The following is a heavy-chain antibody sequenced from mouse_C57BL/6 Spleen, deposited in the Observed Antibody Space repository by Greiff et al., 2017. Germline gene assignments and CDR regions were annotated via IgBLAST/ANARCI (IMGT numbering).Heavy chain of an antibody. CDR2: IDPSDSYT. CDR3: ARPSSGYWFAY. J-gene: IGHJ3*01. V-gene: IGHV1-59*01. CDR1: GYTFTSYW. D-gene: IGHD3-2*02. Sequence: VQLQQPGAELVRPGTSVKLSCKASGYTFTSYWMHWVKQRPGQGLEWIGVIDPSDSYTNYNQKFKGKATLTVDTSSSTAYMQLSSLTSEDSAVYYCARPSSGYWFAYWGQGTLVTVSA.